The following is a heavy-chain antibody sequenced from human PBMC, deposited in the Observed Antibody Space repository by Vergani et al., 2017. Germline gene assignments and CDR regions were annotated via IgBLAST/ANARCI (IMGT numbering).Heavy chain of an antibody. D-gene: IGHD3-3*01. CDR1: GFTFSSYA. Sequence: EVQLLESGGGLVQPGGSLRLSCAASGFTFSSYAMSWVRQAPGKGLEWVAAISGSGGSTYYADSVKGRFTISRGNSKNTLYLQMNSLRAEETAVYYCAKCRITIFGLVTTDHAFDYWGQGTLVTVSS. CDR3: AKCRITIFGLVTTDHAFDY. J-gene: IGHJ4*02. V-gene: IGHV3-23*01. CDR2: ISGSGGST.